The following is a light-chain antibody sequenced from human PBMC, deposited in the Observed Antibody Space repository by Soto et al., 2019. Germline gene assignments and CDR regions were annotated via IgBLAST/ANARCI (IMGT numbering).Light chain of an antibody. Sequence: EIMLTQSPGTLSLSPGEGATLSCRASQSVTSSYLAWYQQKPGQAPRLLIYGASSRATGIPDRFSGSGSGTDFTLTINRLEPEDFAVYYCQHYGSSPQTFGQGTKVEVK. CDR3: QHYGSSPQT. CDR2: GAS. V-gene: IGKV3-20*01. J-gene: IGKJ1*01. CDR1: QSVTSSY.